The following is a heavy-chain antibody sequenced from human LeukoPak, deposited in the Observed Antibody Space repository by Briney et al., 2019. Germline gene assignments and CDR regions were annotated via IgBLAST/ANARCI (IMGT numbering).Heavy chain of an antibody. J-gene: IGHJ4*02. Sequence: SQTLSLTCTVSGGSISSGGYYWSWIRQHPGKGLEWIGYIYYSGSTYYNPSLKSRVTMSVDTSKNQFSLKLSSVTAADTAVYYCARAEKDLDIYESYFDYWGQGTLVTVSS. V-gene: IGHV4-31*03. CDR3: ARAEKDLDIYESYFDY. CDR1: GGSISSGGYY. D-gene: IGHD3-9*01. CDR2: IYYSGST.